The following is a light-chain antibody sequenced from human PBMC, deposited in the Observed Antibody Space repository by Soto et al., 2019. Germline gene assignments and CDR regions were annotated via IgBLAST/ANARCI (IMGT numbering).Light chain of an antibody. CDR1: SSNIGSNY. CDR2: RNN. CDR3: AACDDSLSGPV. Sequence: QSVLTQPPSASGTPGQRVTISCSGSSSNIGSNYVYWYQQLPGTAPKVLIYRNNQRPSGVPDRFSGSKSGTSASLAISGLRSEDEADYYCAACDDSLSGPVFGGGTKLTVL. J-gene: IGLJ3*02. V-gene: IGLV1-47*01.